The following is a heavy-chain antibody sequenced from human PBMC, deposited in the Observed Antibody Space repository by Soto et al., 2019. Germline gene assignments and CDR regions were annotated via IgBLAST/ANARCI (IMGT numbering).Heavy chain of an antibody. J-gene: IGHJ4*02. CDR3: ACWGHIVPVAPSDFDR. V-gene: IGHV3-74*01. D-gene: IGHD2-8*02. Sequence: QVVESGGGLVPPGGSLRLSCAASGFPFTNYWMNWVRQTPGKGLMWVSRISPDGSDVGYADSVEGRFTVSRDNAKNTLYLQMHSLGAEDTAMYYCACWGHIVPVAPSDFDRWGQGTLVTVSS. CDR1: GFPFTNYW. CDR2: ISPDGSDV.